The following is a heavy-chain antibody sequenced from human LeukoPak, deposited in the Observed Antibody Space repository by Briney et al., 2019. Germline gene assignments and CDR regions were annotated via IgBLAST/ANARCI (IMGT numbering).Heavy chain of an antibody. V-gene: IGHV3-48*04. CDR1: GFTFSSYS. D-gene: IGHD2-15*01. CDR2: ISSSSSTI. Sequence: PGGSLLLSCAASGFTFSSYSMNWVRQAPGKGLEWVSYISSSSSTIYYADSVKGRFTISRDNAKNSLYLQMNSLRAEDTAVYYCARGVVVGFDYWGQGTLVTVSS. CDR3: ARGVVVGFDY. J-gene: IGHJ4*02.